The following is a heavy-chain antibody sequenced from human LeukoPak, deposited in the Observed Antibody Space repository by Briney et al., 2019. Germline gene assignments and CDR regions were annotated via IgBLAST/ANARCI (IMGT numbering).Heavy chain of an antibody. CDR1: GFTFSDYY. Sequence: GGSLRLSCAASGFTFSDYYMSWIRQAPGKGLEWVSYISSSGSTIHYADSVKGRFTISRDNAKNSLYLQMNSLRAEDTAVYYCARYQLWLYYYYGMDVWGQGTTVTVSS. CDR3: ARYQLWLYYYYGMDV. CDR2: ISSSGSTI. V-gene: IGHV3-11*01. D-gene: IGHD5-18*01. J-gene: IGHJ6*02.